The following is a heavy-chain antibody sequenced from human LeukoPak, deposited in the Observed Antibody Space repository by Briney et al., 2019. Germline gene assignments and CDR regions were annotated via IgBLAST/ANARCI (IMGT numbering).Heavy chain of an antibody. Sequence: SETLSLTCAVYGGSFSGYYWSWIRQPPGKGLEWIGEINHSGSTNYNPSLKSRVTISVDTSKNQFSLKLSSVTAADTAVYYCARGRGLIAVAGRDYYGMDVRGKGTTVTVSS. CDR2: INHSGST. J-gene: IGHJ6*04. CDR1: GGSFSGYY. V-gene: IGHV4-34*01. CDR3: ARGRGLIAVAGRDYYGMDV. D-gene: IGHD6-19*01.